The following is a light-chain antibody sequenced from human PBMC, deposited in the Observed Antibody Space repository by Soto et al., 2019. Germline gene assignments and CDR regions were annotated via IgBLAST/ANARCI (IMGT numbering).Light chain of an antibody. V-gene: IGKV1-5*03. J-gene: IGKJ1*01. CDR2: KAS. CDR1: QRVSNS. Sequence: DIQMTQSSSTLSASVGDRVTLTCRASQRVSNSLGWYQQKPGKAPKILIYKASSSESGVPSRFSGSGSGTEFTLTISSLRPDDCATYYCQHYNGYRWTFGQGTKVDIK. CDR3: QHYNGYRWT.